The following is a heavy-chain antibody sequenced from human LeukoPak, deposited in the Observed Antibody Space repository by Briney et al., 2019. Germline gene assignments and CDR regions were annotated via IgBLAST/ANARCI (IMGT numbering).Heavy chain of an antibody. CDR2: IYGSGST. CDR1: GASISSWY. J-gene: IGHJ4*02. D-gene: IGHD4-17*01. Sequence: SETLSLTCNVTGASISSWYWSWIRQPPGKGLEWIGDIYGSGSTNYNPSLKSRVTISVDTSKNQFSLKLSSVTAADTAVYYCARDGYGDPQDPYYFDYWGQGTLVTVSS. CDR3: ARDGYGDPQDPYYFDY. V-gene: IGHV4-59*01.